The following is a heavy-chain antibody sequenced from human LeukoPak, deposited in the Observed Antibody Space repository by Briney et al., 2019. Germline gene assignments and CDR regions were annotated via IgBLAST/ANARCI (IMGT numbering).Heavy chain of an antibody. CDR2: ISYDGSNK. J-gene: IGHJ5*02. CDR1: GFTFSSYA. V-gene: IGHV3-30-3*01. D-gene: IGHD5-18*01. Sequence: GGSLRLSCAASGFTFSSYAMHWVRQAPGKGLEWVAVISYDGSNKYYADSVKGRFTISRDNSKNTLYLQMNSLRAEDTAVYYCARDGESYGYPITYNWFDPWGQGTLVTVSS. CDR3: ARDGESYGYPITYNWFDP.